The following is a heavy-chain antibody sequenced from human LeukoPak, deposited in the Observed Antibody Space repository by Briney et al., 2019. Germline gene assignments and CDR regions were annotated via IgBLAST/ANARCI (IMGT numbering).Heavy chain of an antibody. V-gene: IGHV4-39*07. Sequence: PSETLSLTCTVSGGSISSSSYYWGWIRQPPGKGLEWIGEINHSGSTNYNPSLKSRVTISVDTSKNQFSLKLSSVTAADTAVYYCARLGLYDSSGYYLYYFDYWGQGTLVTVSS. CDR3: ARLGLYDSSGYYLYYFDY. J-gene: IGHJ4*02. CDR2: INHSGST. CDR1: GGSISSSSYY. D-gene: IGHD3-22*01.